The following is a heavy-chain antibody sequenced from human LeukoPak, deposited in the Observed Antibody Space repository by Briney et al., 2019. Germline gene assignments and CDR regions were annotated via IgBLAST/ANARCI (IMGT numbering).Heavy chain of an antibody. V-gene: IGHV3-7*01. J-gene: IGHJ4*02. Sequence: GRSLRLSCAASGFTFDDYAMHWVRQAPGRGLEWVATLKEDGNAKDSVDSVKGRFTISTDSARNSVYLQMSGLRPEDSAVYYCAKNNGWLQLGNWGQGPLVTVSS. CDR2: LKEDGNAK. CDR1: GFTFDDYA. CDR3: AKNNGWLQLGN. D-gene: IGHD5-24*01.